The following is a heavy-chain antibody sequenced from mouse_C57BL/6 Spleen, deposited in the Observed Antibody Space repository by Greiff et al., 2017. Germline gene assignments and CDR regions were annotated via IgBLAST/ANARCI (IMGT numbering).Heavy chain of an antibody. Sequence: EVMLVESGGGLVKPGGSLKLSCAASGFTFSSYAMSWVRQTPEKRLEWVATISDGGSYTYYPDNVKGRFTISRDNAKNNLYLQMSHLKSEDTAMYYCARGSKKAMDYWGQGTSVTVSS. D-gene: IGHD2-5*01. CDR2: ISDGGSYT. CDR1: GFTFSSYA. CDR3: ARGSKKAMDY. V-gene: IGHV5-4*03. J-gene: IGHJ4*01.